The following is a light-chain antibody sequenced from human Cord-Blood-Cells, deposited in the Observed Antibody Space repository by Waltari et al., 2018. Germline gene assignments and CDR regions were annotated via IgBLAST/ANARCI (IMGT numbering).Light chain of an antibody. Sequence: QSALTQPAYVSGSPGQSITISCTGTSSDVGGYNYVSWYQQHPGKAPKLMIYDVSNRPSGVSNRFSGSKSDNTACLTISGLQAEDEADYYCSSYTSSSTRVFGGGTKLTVL. CDR3: SSYTSSSTRV. CDR2: DVS. J-gene: IGLJ3*02. CDR1: SSDVGGYNY. V-gene: IGLV2-14*03.